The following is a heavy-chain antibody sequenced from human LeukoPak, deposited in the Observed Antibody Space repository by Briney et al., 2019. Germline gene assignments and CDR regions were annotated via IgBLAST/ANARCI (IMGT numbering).Heavy chain of an antibody. CDR1: GFALKSYS. CDR3: VRDFDYPGY. J-gene: IGHJ4*02. Sequence: SGGSLRLSCAGSGFALKSYSLTWVRQAPGKGLEWVSSISSTSAYIHYADSVKGRFTISRDNAKNTLYLQMNSPRAEDTAVYYCVRDFDYPGYWGQGTLVTVSS. V-gene: IGHV3-21*06. D-gene: IGHD3-9*01. CDR2: ISSTSAYI.